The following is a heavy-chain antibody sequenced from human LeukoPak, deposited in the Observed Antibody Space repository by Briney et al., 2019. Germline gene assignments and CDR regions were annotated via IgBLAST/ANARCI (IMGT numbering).Heavy chain of an antibody. D-gene: IGHD6-19*01. CDR1: GITFINYA. V-gene: IGHV3-23*01. CDR3: AKGTTSGWSDDAFDI. Sequence: GGSLRHSCAASGITFINYAMNWVREAPGKGLEWVSGISGSDGSTCYADSVKGRFTISRDNSKKTLYLQINSLRAEDTAVYYCAKGTTSGWSDDAFDIWGQGTMVTVSS. J-gene: IGHJ3*02. CDR2: ISGSDGST.